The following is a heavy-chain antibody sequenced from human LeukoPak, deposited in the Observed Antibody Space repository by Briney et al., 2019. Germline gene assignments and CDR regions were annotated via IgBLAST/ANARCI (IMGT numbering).Heavy chain of an antibody. Sequence: GGSLRLSCAASGFTFSSYSMNWVRQAPGKGLEWVSSISSSSSYIYYADSVKGRFTISRDNAKNSLYLQMNSLRAEDTAVYYCARDFKTGPGNYGDSRRGDAFDIWGQGTMVTVSS. CDR3: ARDFKTGPGNYGDSRRGDAFDI. J-gene: IGHJ3*02. CDR1: GFTFSSYS. V-gene: IGHV3-21*01. CDR2: ISSSSSYI. D-gene: IGHD1-7*01.